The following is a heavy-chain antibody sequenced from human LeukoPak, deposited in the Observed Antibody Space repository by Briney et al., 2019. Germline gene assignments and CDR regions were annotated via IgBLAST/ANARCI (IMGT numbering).Heavy chain of an antibody. CDR3: AFGPHQQWLLADY. V-gene: IGHV3-23*01. D-gene: IGHD6-19*01. Sequence: GSLRLSCAVSGVSSTSYAVGWVRQTPGKGLQLVSTITGSGDSTFYADSVNGRFTVSRDNSKNTLYLQMSSLRADDTALYYCAFGPHQQWLLADYWGQGTLVTVSS. CDR1: GVSSTSYA. CDR2: ITGSGDST. J-gene: IGHJ4*02.